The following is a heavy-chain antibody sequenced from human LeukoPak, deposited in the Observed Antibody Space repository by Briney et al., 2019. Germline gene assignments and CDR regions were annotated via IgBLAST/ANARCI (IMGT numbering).Heavy chain of an antibody. CDR1: GFTFSSYT. CDR2: ISSSSYI. V-gene: IGHV3-21*01. Sequence: GGSLRLSCAASGFTFSSYTMNWVRQAPGKGLEWVSSISSSSYIYYADSVKGRFTISRDNAKNSLYLQMNSLRAEDTAVYYCARDPSSGWYLKGWFDPWGQGTLVTVSS. CDR3: ARDPSSGWYLKGWFDP. D-gene: IGHD6-19*01. J-gene: IGHJ5*02.